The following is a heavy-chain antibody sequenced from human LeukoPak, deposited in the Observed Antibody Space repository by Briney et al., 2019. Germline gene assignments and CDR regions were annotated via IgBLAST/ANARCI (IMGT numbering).Heavy chain of an antibody. D-gene: IGHD2-2*01. V-gene: IGHV3-23*01. CDR1: GFTFSSDA. CDR2: ISGRGDSA. Sequence: GGSLRLSRAASGFTFSSDAMTWVRQAPGKGLEWVSGISGRGDSAFYADSVKGRFTISRDNSKNTLYLQMNSLRAEDTAVYYCAKEITRGSSGNYWGQGTLVTVSS. J-gene: IGHJ4*02. CDR3: AKEITRGSSGNY.